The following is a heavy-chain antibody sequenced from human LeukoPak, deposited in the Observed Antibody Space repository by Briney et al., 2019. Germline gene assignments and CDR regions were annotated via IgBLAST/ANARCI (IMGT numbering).Heavy chain of an antibody. CDR3: ARGVPEYYDFWSGYFYYFDY. CDR1: GGAISSYY. J-gene: IGHJ4*02. Sequence: SETLSLTCTVSGGAISSYYWSWIRQPPGKGLEWVACIYYSGSTNYNPSLKSRVTISVDTSKNQFSLKLTSVTAADTAVYYCARGVPEYYDFWSGYFYYFDYWGQGTLVTVSS. CDR2: IYYSGST. D-gene: IGHD3-3*01. V-gene: IGHV4-59*01.